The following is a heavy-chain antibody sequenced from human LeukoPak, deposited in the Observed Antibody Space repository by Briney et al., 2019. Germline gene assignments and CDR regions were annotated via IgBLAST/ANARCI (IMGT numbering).Heavy chain of an antibody. V-gene: IGHV4-59*01. Sequence: SETLSLTCTVSGGSISSYYWSWIRQPPGKGLEWIGYIYYSGSTNYNPSLKSRVTISVDTSKNQFSLKLSSVTAADTAVYYCARRVVPAADTYSNWFDPWGQGTLVTVSS. CDR3: ARRVVPAADTYSNWFDP. CDR2: IYYSGST. CDR1: GGSISSYY. J-gene: IGHJ5*02. D-gene: IGHD2-2*01.